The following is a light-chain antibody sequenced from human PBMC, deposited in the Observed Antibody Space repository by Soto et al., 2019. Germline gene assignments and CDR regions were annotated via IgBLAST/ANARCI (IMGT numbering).Light chain of an antibody. CDR3: QTWDGSTVV. CDR2: QDN. J-gene: IGLJ2*01. CDR1: KLGDKF. Sequence: SYELTQPPSVSVSPGQTASITCSGDKLGDKFACWYHQKPGQSPVLVIYQDNKRPSGIPERFSGSNSGDTATLTISGTQAMDEADYFCQTWDGSTVVFGGGTQLTVL. V-gene: IGLV3-1*01.